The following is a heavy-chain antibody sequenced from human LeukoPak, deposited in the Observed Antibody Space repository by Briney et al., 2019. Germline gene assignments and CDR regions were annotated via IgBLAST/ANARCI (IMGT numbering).Heavy chain of an antibody. CDR1: GFTVSSNY. CDR2: IYSAGGT. CDR3: VRNSGELGA. D-gene: IGHD2-21*01. V-gene: IGHV3-53*01. J-gene: IGHJ5*02. Sequence: GGSLRLSCAASGFTVSSNYMSWVRRAAGKGLEWVALIYSAGGTYYADSVKGRFTIPRDNSKNTLHLQMNSLRAEDTAVYYCVRNSGELGAWGQGTLVTVSS.